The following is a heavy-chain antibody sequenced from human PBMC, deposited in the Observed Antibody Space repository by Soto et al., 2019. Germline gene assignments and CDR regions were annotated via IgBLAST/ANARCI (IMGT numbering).Heavy chain of an antibody. Sequence: ASETLSLTCTVSGASITGSSYWSWIRQPAGKGLEWIGRFSLSGTTNYNPSLRSRVTMSADVSKNQFSLRLTSVTAADTALYYCARGMTPPGAPVWYYFDSWGQGTLVTVSS. D-gene: IGHD2-8*02. CDR1: GASITGSSY. J-gene: IGHJ4*02. CDR3: ARGMTPPGAPVWYYFDS. CDR2: FSLSGTT. V-gene: IGHV4-4*07.